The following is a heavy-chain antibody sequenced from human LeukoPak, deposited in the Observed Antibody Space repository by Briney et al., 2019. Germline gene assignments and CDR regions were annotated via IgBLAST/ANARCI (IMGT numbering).Heavy chain of an antibody. D-gene: IGHD7-27*01. CDR3: ARDQPLGYKWFDP. Sequence: ASVKVSCKASGYTFTNYDINWVRQATGQGLEWMGWINPNSGGTNYAQKFQGRVTMTRDTSISTAYMELRSLRSDDTAVYYCARDQPLGYKWFDPWGQGTLSPSPQ. CDR2: INPNSGGT. V-gene: IGHV1-2*02. CDR1: GYTFTNYD. J-gene: IGHJ5*02.